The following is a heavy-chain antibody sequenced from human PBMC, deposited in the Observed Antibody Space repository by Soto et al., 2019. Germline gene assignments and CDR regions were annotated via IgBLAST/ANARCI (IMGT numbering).Heavy chain of an antibody. V-gene: IGHV5-51*01. CDR3: ASSVLVTSTMNYFDL. J-gene: IGHJ4*02. Sequence: GESLKISCQASGYSFSNFWIAWVRQMPGEGLEWLGIIYPDDSDTRYSPSFLGQVTISADKSIKTTYLQWSSLKASDTAIYFCASSVLVTSTMNYFDLWGQGALVTVSS. CDR2: IYPDDSDT. CDR1: GYSFSNFW. D-gene: IGHD2-8*02.